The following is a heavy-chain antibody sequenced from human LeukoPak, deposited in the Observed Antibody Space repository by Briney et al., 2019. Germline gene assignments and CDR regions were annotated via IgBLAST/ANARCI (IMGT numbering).Heavy chain of an antibody. CDR1: GFTVSSNY. CDR2: IYSGGST. V-gene: IGHV3-53*01. D-gene: IGHD1-26*01. Sequence: PGGSLRLSCAASGFTVSSNYMSWVRQAPGKGLEWVSVIYSGGSTYYADSVKGRFTISRDNSKNTLYLQMNSLRAEDTAVYYCARDLSGGSYGWFDPWGQGTLVTVSS. CDR3: ARDLSGGSYGWFDP. J-gene: IGHJ5*02.